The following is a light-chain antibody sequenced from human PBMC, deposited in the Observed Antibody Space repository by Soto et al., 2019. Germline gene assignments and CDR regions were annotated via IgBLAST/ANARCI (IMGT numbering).Light chain of an antibody. J-gene: IGKJ5*01. Sequence: EIVLTQSPGTLSLSPGERATLSCRASQSVSSYLAWYQQKPGQAPRLLIYGASNRATGIPDRFSGSGSETDFTLTISSLQSEDFAVYYCQQLNYWPRITFGQGTRLEIK. CDR1: QSVSSY. CDR2: GAS. V-gene: IGKV3-11*01. CDR3: QQLNYWPRIT.